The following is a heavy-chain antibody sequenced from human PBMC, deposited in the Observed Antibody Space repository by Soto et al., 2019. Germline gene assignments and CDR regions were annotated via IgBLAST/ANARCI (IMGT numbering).Heavy chain of an antibody. V-gene: IGHV3-21*01. CDR1: GFTFSSYS. D-gene: IGHD2-2*01. J-gene: IGHJ5*02. Sequence: GGSLRLSCAASGFTFSSYSMNWVRQAPGKGLEWVSSISSSSSYIYYADSVKGRFTISRDNAKNSLYLQMNSLRAEDTAVYYCARGLSGYCSSTSCYVPMGSSWGQGTLVTVSS. CDR2: ISSSSSYI. CDR3: ARGLSGYCSSTSCYVPMGSS.